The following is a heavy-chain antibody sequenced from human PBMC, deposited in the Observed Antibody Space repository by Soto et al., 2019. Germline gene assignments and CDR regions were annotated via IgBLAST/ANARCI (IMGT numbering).Heavy chain of an antibody. CDR1: GFTCSSHE. V-gene: IGHV3-48*03. J-gene: IGHJ4*02. D-gene: IGHD2-8*01. CDR3: ARGGVY. CDR2: ISGSGNIT. Sequence: PGRSLRVSCAASGFTCSSHEMNWVRQAPGKGLEWISYISGSGNITYYADSVKGRFTISRDNAQKSLYLQMNSLRVEDTAVYYCARGGVYWGQGTLVTVSS.